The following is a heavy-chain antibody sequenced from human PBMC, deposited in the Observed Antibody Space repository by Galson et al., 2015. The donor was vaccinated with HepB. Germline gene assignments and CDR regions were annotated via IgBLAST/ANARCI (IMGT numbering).Heavy chain of an antibody. CDR3: ARDDRAPGYYYGSGSYYKDKYNWFDP. D-gene: IGHD3-10*01. CDR1: GYTFTSYA. CDR2: INTNTGNP. V-gene: IGHV7-4-1*02. J-gene: IGHJ5*02. Sequence: SVKVSCKASGYTFTSYAMNWVRQAPGQGLEWMGWINTNTGNPTYAQGFTGRFVFSLDTSVSTAYLQISSLKAEDTAVYYCARDDRAPGYYYGSGSYYKDKYNWFDPWGQGTLVTVSS.